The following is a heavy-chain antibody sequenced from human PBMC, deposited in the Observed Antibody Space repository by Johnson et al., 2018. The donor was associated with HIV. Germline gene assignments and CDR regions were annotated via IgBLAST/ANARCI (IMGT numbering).Heavy chain of an antibody. J-gene: IGHJ3*02. V-gene: IGHV3-23*04. D-gene: IGHD3-10*01. CDR2: ISGSGGST. Sequence: MQLVESGGGLVQPGGSLRLSCAASGFTFSSNAMSWVRQAPGKGLEWVSGISGSGGSTYYADSVKGRFTISRDNSKNTLYLQMNSLRAEDTAMYYCARSPGEADAFDIWGQGTKVTVSS. CDR1: GFTFSSNA. CDR3: ARSPGEADAFDI.